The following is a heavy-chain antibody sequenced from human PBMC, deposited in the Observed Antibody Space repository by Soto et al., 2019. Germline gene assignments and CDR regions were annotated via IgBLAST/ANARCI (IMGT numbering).Heavy chain of an antibody. CDR1: GFTFSSYS. Sequence: EVQLVESGGGLVKPGGSLRLSCAASGFTFSSYSMNWVRQAPGKGLEWVSSISSSSSYIYYADSVKGRFTISRDNAKNSLYLQMNRLRAEDTAVYYCARDEGNVPYSHGMDVWGQGTTVTVSS. V-gene: IGHV3-21*01. CDR3: ARDEGNVPYSHGMDV. J-gene: IGHJ6*02. CDR2: ISSSSSYI. D-gene: IGHD1-26*01.